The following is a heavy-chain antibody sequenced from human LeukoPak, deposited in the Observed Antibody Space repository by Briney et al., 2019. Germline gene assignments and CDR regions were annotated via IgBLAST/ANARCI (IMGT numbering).Heavy chain of an antibody. J-gene: IGHJ4*02. CDR3: ARQVRFGELLNFDY. D-gene: IGHD3-10*01. CDR1: GGSISSYY. V-gene: IGHV4-4*07. CDR2: IYYSGST. Sequence: SETLSLTCTVSGGSISSYYWSWIRQPAGKGLEWIGRIYYSGSTNYNPSLKSRVTISVDTSKNQFSLKLSSVTAADTAVYYCARQVRFGELLNFDYWGQGTLVTVSS.